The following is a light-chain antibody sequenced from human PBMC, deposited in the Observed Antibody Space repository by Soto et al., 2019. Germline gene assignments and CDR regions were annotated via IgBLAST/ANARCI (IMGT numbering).Light chain of an antibody. J-gene: IGLJ2*01. Sequence: QLVLTQSPSASASLGASVKLTCTLSSGHNNYAIAWHQQQPDKGPRYLMKLNSDGSHSKGDGIPDRFSGSSSGTERYLTFSSLQSDDEADYYCQTWGTGIVVFGRGTKRTVL. V-gene: IGLV4-69*01. CDR1: SGHNNYA. CDR3: QTWGTGIVV. CDR2: LNSDGSH.